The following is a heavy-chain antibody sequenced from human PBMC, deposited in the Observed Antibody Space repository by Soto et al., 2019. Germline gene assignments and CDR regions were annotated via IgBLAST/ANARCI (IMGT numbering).Heavy chain of an antibody. D-gene: IGHD2-15*01. CDR2: VNNDGSDT. CDR3: ARDLGRGIVVVVAAIGY. V-gene: IGHV3-74*01. CDR1: GFTFSNYW. J-gene: IGHJ4*02. Sequence: GGSLRLSCAASGFTFSNYWMHWVRQVPGKGLLWVSHVNNDGSDTTYADSVKGRFTISRDNSKNTLYLQMNSLRVEDTAVYYCARDLGRGIVVVVAAIGYWGQGTLVTVSS.